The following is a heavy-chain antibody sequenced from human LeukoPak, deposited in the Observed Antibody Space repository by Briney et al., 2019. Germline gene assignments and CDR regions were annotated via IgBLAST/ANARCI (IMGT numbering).Heavy chain of an antibody. V-gene: IGHV4-31*03. CDR3: ARVNYYDSSGYPSEGYFDY. CDR1: GGSISSGGYY. CDR2: IYYSGST. J-gene: IGHJ4*02. Sequence: PSQTLSLTCTVSGGSISSGGYYWSWIRQHPGKGLEWIGYIYYSGSTYYNPSLKSRVTISVDTSKNQFSLKLSSVTAADTAVYYCARVNYYDSSGYPSEGYFDYWGQGTLVTVSS. D-gene: IGHD3-22*01.